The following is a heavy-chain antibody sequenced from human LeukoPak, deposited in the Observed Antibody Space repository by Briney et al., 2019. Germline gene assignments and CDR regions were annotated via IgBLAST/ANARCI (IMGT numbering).Heavy chain of an antibody. CDR2: IIPIFGIA. CDR1: GGTFSSYA. J-gene: IGHJ4*02. D-gene: IGHD1-26*01. V-gene: IGHV1-69*04. CDR3: ARDWVVGATTPYYFDY. Sequence: SVEVSCKASGGTFSSYAISWVRQAPGQGLEWMGRIIPIFGIANYAQKFQGRVTITADKSTSTAYMELSSLRSEDTAVYYCARDWVVGATTPYYFDYWGQGTLVTVSS.